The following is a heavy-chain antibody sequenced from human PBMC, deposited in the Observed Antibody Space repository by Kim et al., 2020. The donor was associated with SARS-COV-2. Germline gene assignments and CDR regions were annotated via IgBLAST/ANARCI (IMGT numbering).Heavy chain of an antibody. V-gene: IGHV3-7*03. CDR3: TRSISH. Sequence: NQDGREIYYGDSVKGRFTISRDNAKNSLYLQMTSLRAEDTAAYYCTRSISHWGQGTLVTVSS. CDR2: NQDGREI. J-gene: IGHJ4*02. D-gene: IGHD3-10*01.